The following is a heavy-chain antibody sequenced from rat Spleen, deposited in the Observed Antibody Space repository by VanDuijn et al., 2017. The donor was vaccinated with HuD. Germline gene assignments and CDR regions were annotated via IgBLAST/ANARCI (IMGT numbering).Heavy chain of an antibody. V-gene: IGHV5-20*01. D-gene: IGHD1-1*01. J-gene: IGHJ2*01. CDR1: GFTFSNYD. CDR2: ISYDGGST. Sequence: EVQLVESGGGLVQPGRSMKLSCAASGFTFSNYDMAWVRQAPSKGLEWVASISYDGGSTYYRDSVKGRFTISTDNVKSTLYLQMDSLRSEDTATYYCATGVLQWHPFDYWGQGIMVTVSS. CDR3: ATGVLQWHPFDY.